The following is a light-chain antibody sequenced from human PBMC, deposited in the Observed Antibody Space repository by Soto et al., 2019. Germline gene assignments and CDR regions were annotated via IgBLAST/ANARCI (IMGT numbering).Light chain of an antibody. CDR2: MVS. CDR1: SSDVGNYNY. J-gene: IGLJ1*01. Sequence: QSALTQPASVSGSPGQSITISCTGTSSDVGNYNYVSWYQQYPGRVPKLLIYMVSNRASGVSNRFSGSKSGNTASLTISGLQAEEEADYFRTSPSPGSLYVFGTGTKVTVL. CDR3: TSPSPGSLYV. V-gene: IGLV2-14*01.